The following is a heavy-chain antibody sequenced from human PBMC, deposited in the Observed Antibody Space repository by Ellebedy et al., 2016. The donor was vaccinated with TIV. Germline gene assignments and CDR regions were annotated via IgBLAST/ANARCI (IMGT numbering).Heavy chain of an antibody. J-gene: IGHJ6*02. V-gene: IGHV3-9*01. CDR1: GFTFDDYA. Sequence: SLKISCAAGGFTFDDYAMHWVRQGPGKGLEWVSGISWNSVSIAYADSVRGRFSISRDNSLYLQMNSLRDEDTAVYYCTRDGGRAYAMDVWGQGTTVIVSS. D-gene: IGHD2-2*01. CDR3: TRDGGRAYAMDV. CDR2: ISWNSVSI.